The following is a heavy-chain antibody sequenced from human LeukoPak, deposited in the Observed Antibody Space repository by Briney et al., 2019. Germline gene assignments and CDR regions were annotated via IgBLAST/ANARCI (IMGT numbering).Heavy chain of an antibody. CDR3: ASAVDTAHSRTKYYFDY. CDR2: IIPIFGTA. J-gene: IGHJ4*02. D-gene: IGHD5-18*01. CDR1: GGTFSSYA. Sequence: SVKVSCKASGGTFSSYAISWVRQAPGQGLEWMGGIIPIFGTANYAQKFQGRVTITADESTSTAYVELSSLRSEDTAVYYCASAVDTAHSRTKYYFDYWGQGTLVTVSS. V-gene: IGHV1-69*13.